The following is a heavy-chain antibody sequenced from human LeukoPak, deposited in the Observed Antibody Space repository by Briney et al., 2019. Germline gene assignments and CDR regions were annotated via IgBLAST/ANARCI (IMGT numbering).Heavy chain of an antibody. V-gene: IGHV3-9*01. CDR2: ITWNSGSI. D-gene: IGHD3-22*01. J-gene: IGHJ4*02. CDR3: AKGTYYYESSGYLGYFDY. CDR1: GFTFSSYA. Sequence: GGSLRLSCAASGFTFSSYAMSWVRQAPGKGLEWVSGITWNSGSIGYADSVKGRFTISRDNAKNSLYLQMNSLRAEDTALYYCAKGTYYYESSGYLGYFDYWGQGTLVTVSS.